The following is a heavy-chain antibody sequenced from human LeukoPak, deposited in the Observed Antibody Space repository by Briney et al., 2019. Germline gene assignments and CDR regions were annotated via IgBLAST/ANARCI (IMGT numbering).Heavy chain of an antibody. D-gene: IGHD3-9*01. CDR2: ISSSSSYI. CDR3: ARESDILTGYYPYFDY. J-gene: IGHJ4*02. Sequence: PGGSLRLSCAASGFTFSSYAMHWVRQAPGKGLEWVSSISSSSSYIYYADSVKGRFTISRGNAKNSLYLQMNSLRAEGTAVYYCARESDILTGYYPYFDYWGQGTLVTVSS. V-gene: IGHV3-21*01. CDR1: GFTFSSYA.